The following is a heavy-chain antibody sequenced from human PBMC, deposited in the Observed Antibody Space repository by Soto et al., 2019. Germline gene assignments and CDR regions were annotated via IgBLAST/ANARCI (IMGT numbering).Heavy chain of an antibody. CDR3: AKLEREDPPFDT. J-gene: IGHJ5*02. CDR1: GFNLRSYA. Sequence: GGSLRLSCPASGFNLRSYAMSWVRQAPGQRLEWVSIISSNGESTYKQGATYYEDYVRGRFTIYSDNSKHTLSLQMSSLRAEETAVYYCAKLEREDPPFDTWGKGT. V-gene: IGHV3-23*01. CDR2: ISSNGEST.